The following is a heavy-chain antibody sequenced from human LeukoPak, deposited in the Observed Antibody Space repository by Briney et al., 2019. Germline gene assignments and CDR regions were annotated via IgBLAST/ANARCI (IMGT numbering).Heavy chain of an antibody. CDR3: AGVFGDFQH. Sequence: KPSETLSLTCTVSGGSISSYYWSWIRQPPGKGLEWIGYIYYSGSTNYNPSLKSRVTTSADTSKNQFSLKLSSVTAADTAVYYCAGVFGDFQHWGQGTRVTVST. D-gene: IGHD3-16*01. J-gene: IGHJ1*01. V-gene: IGHV4-59*08. CDR1: GGSISSYY. CDR2: IYYSGST.